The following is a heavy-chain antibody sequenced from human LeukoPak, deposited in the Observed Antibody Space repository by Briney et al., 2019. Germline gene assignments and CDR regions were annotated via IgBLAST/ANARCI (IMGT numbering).Heavy chain of an antibody. J-gene: IGHJ5*02. CDR1: GGSISSGGYY. D-gene: IGHD6-13*01. Sequence: PSETLSLTCTVSGGSISSGGYYWRCIRQHPGKGLERIGYIYYSGSTYYNPSLKSRVTISVDTSKNQFSLKLSSVTAADTAVYYCAREAAADDNWFDPWGQGTLVTVSS. CDR2: IYYSGST. V-gene: IGHV4-31*03. CDR3: AREAAADDNWFDP.